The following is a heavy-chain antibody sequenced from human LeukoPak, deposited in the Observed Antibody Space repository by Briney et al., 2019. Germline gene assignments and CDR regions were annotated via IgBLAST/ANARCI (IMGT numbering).Heavy chain of an antibody. CDR1: GGSISSSSYY. J-gene: IGHJ3*02. V-gene: IGHV4-39*01. Sequence: PSETLSLTCTVSGGSISSSSYYWGWIRQPPGKGLEWIGSIYYSVSTYYNPSLKSRVAISVDTSKNQFSLKLSSVTAADTAVYYCARLWQVYYYDSSGYTDAFDIWGQGTMVTVSS. CDR3: ARLWQVYYYDSSGYTDAFDI. D-gene: IGHD3-22*01. CDR2: IYYSVST.